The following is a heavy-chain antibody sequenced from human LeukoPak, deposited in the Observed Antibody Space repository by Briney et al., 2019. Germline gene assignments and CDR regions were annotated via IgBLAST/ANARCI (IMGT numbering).Heavy chain of an antibody. V-gene: IGHV3-53*01. D-gene: IGHD2-2*02. J-gene: IGHJ5*02. CDR3: ARDLIYCSSTSCHT. CDR2: IYSGGST. Sequence: GGSLRLSCAASGFTVSSNYMSWVRQAPGKGLEWVSVIYSGGSTYYADSVKGRFTISRDNSKNTLYLQMNSLRAEDTAVYYCARDLIYCSSTSCHTWGQGTLVTVSS. CDR1: GFTVSSNY.